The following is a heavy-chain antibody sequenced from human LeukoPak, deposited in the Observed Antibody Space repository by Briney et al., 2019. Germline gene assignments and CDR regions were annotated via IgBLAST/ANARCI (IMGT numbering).Heavy chain of an antibody. V-gene: IGHV1-2*02. CDR2: INPNSGGT. CDR1: GYTFTGYY. J-gene: IGHJ4*02. D-gene: IGHD3-22*01. Sequence: ASVKVSCKASGYTFTGYYMHWVRQAPGQGLEWMGWINPNSGGTNYAQKFQGRVTMTRDTSISTAYMELSRLRSDDTALYYCAREEQHDSSGYYDGAVDYWGQGTLVTVSS. CDR3: AREEQHDSSGYYDGAVDY.